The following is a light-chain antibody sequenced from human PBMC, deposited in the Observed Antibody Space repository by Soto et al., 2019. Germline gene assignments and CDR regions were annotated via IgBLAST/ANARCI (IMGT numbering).Light chain of an antibody. CDR1: QSVSSY. V-gene: IGKV3-20*01. J-gene: IGKJ4*01. CDR2: DAS. Sequence: EIVLTESPTTLLFSAGQRANLSCMASQSVSSYSAWYQQKPGQAPRLLIYDASSRATGIPDRFSGSGSGTVFTLTISRLEPEDFAVYYCQQYGSSPLTFGGGTKV. CDR3: QQYGSSPLT.